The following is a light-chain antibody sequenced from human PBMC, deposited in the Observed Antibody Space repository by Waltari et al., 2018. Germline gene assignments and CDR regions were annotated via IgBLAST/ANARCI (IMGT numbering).Light chain of an antibody. Sequence: EIVLTQSPATLSLSPGERATLSCRASQSVNSYLAWYQQKPGQAPRLLIYDASNRATGIPARFSASGSGTDFTLTLSSLEPEDFAVYYCQQRSSWPYTFGQGTKLEIK. CDR2: DAS. CDR1: QSVNSY. V-gene: IGKV3-11*01. CDR3: QQRSSWPYT. J-gene: IGKJ2*01.